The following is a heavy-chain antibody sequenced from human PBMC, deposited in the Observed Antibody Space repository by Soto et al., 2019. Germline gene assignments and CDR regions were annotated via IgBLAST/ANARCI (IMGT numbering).Heavy chain of an antibody. CDR3: ARNGTYGDYVGS. J-gene: IGHJ4*02. Sequence: VQLVESGGGLVKPGGSLRLSCAASGFTFSDYYMSWFRQAPGKGLEWVSYISRSGGTIYYADSVKGRFTIYRDNAKNSLYLQMSGLRAEDTAVYYCARNGTYGDYVGSWGQGTLVAVSS. V-gene: IGHV3-11*01. CDR2: ISRSGGTI. CDR1: GFTFSDYY. D-gene: IGHD4-17*01.